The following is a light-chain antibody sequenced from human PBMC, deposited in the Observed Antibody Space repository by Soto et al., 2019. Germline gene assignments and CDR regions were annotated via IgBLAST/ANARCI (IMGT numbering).Light chain of an antibody. CDR2: EVT. CDR3: SSYTTSSTVWA. J-gene: IGLJ3*02. V-gene: IGLV2-14*01. Sequence: QSALTQPASVSGSPGQSITISCTGTSSDVGGFNYVSWYQQHPGKAPKLMIYEVTNRPSGVSHRFSGSKSGNTASLTISGLQAEDEADYYCSSYTTSSTVWAFGGGTKLTVL. CDR1: SSDVGGFNY.